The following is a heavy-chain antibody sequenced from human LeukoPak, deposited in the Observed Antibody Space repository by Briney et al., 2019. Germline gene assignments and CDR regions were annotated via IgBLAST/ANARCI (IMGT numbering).Heavy chain of an antibody. V-gene: IGHV1-2*02. CDR1: GYTFNDYY. CDR3: AGQSYGSSYYFDY. D-gene: IGHD6-6*01. J-gene: IGHJ4*02. CDR2: VNPNTGTT. Sequence: ASVKVSCKASGYTFNDYYIHWVRQAPGQGLEWMGWVNPNTGTTNYAQKFQGRVTLTRDTSISTAYMELSSLTSDDTAVYYCAGQSYGSSYYFDYWGQGTLVTVSS.